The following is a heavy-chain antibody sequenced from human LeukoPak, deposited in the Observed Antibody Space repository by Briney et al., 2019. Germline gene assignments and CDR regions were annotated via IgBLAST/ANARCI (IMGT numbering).Heavy chain of an antibody. CDR3: ARLKNYGGNDH. CDR2: IYTNGRT. V-gene: IGHV4-61*02. Sequence: TSETLSLTCTVSSASINSGDFYWSWIRQPAGKGLEWIGRIYTNGRTIYNPSLESRVTISVDTSKNQFYLNLNSVSAADTAFYYCARLKNYGGNDHWGQGILVTVSS. CDR1: SASINSGDFY. J-gene: IGHJ5*02. D-gene: IGHD4-23*01.